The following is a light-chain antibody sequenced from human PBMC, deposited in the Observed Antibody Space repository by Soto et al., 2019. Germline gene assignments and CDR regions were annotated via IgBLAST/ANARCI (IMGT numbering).Light chain of an antibody. J-gene: IGLJ1*01. CDR1: SSDVGDYNY. V-gene: IGLV2-14*01. CDR3: SSYTRDSTLWV. CDR2: EVT. Sequence: QPVLTQPASVSGSPGQSITISCTGTSSDVGDYNYVSWYQQHPDKAPKLMIYEVTNRPSGVSNRFSGSKSANTASLTISGLQAEDEADYYCSSYTRDSTLWVFGTGTKVTVL.